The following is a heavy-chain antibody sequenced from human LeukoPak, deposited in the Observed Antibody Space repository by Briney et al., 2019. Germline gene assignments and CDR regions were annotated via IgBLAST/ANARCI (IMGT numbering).Heavy chain of an antibody. V-gene: IGHV3-21*01. J-gene: IGHJ6*03. CDR3: ARSDWGYYYYYMDV. CDR1: GFTFSSYS. D-gene: IGHD7-27*01. Sequence: GGSLRLSCAASGFTFSSYSMNWVRQAPGKGLEWVSSISSSSSSYIYYADSVKGRFTISRDNAKNSLYLQMNSLRAEDTAVYYCARSDWGYYYYYMDVWGKGTTVTVSS. CDR2: ISSSSSSYI.